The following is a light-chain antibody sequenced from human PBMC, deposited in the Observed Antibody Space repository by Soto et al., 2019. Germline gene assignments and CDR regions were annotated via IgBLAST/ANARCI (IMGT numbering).Light chain of an antibody. CDR3: QQRTLWPRT. CDR2: GAS. Sequence: EIVFTQSPATLSLSPGERATLSCRASQSLSGTLAWFQQKPGQPPRLLIYGASNRATGIPARFTASGSGTDFTLTISSLEPEDFAVYYCQQRTLWPRTFGQGTKVEIK. CDR1: QSLSGT. V-gene: IGKV3-11*01. J-gene: IGKJ1*01.